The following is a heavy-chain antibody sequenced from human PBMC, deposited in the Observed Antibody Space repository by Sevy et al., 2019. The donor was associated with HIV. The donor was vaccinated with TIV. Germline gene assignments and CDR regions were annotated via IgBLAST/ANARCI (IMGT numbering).Heavy chain of an antibody. V-gene: IGHV4-59*01. J-gene: IGHJ5*02. CDR1: GGSISSYY. CDR3: AKDGGELRQGFDP. CDR2: IYYSGST. Sequence: SDTLSLTCTVSGGSISSYYWSWIRQPPGKGLEWIGYIYYSGSTNYNPSLKSRVTISVDTSKNQFSLKLGSVTAADTAVYYYAKDGGELRQGFDPWGQGTLVTVSS. D-gene: IGHD1-26*01.